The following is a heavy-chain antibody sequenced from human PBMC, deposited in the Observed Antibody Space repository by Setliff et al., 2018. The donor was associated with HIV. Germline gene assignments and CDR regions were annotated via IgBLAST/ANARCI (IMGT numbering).Heavy chain of an antibody. Sequence: SETLSLTCTVSGDSISSSIYYWGWVRQPPGKGLEWIGGIYYTGSPFYNPSPKSRVTISVDTSNNQFSLKLSSVTAADTAVYYCARGGGTSSPIDYHYYIDVWGKGTTVTV. CDR2: IYYTGSP. V-gene: IGHV4-39*01. CDR1: GDSISSSIYY. CDR3: ARGGGTSSPIDYHYYIDV. D-gene: IGHD6-6*01. J-gene: IGHJ6*03.